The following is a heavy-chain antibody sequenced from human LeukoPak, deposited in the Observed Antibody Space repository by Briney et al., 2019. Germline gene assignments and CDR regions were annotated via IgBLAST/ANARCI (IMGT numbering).Heavy chain of an antibody. V-gene: IGHV1-46*01. CDR1: GYTFTSYY. CDR2: INPSGGST. CDR3: ASESGSELGGPYYYYGMDV. J-gene: IGHJ6*02. D-gene: IGHD7-27*01. Sequence: ASVTVSCKASGYTFTSYYMHWVRQAPGQGREWMGVINPSGGSTSYAQKFQGRVTMTSDTSTSTVYMELSSLRSEDTAVYYCASESGSELGGPYYYYGMDVWGQGTTVTVSS.